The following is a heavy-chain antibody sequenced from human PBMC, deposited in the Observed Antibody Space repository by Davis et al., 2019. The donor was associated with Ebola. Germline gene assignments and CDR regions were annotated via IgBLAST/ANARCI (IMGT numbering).Heavy chain of an antibody. J-gene: IGHJ5*02. CDR2: INPSGGST. Sequence: SVKVSRKASGCTFTSHYMHWVRQPPGQGLEWMGIINPSGGSTSYAQKFQGRVTMTRDTSTSTVYMELSSLRSEDTAVYYCARGSWQQLTWFDPWGQGTLVTVSS. CDR1: GCTFTSHY. V-gene: IGHV1-46*01. CDR3: ARGSWQQLTWFDP. D-gene: IGHD6-13*01.